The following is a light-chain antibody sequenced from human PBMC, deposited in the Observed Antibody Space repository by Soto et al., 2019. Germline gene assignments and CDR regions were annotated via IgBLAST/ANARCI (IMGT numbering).Light chain of an antibody. CDR3: QQYGSSPTYT. J-gene: IGKJ2*01. V-gene: IGKV3-20*01. Sequence: EIVLTQSPGTLSLSPGERATLSCRASQSVGSSYLSWYQQKPGQAPRLLIYGASSRSTGIPDRFSGSGSGTDFTLTISRLEPEDVAVYYCQQYGSSPTYTFGQGTKLEIK. CDR2: GAS. CDR1: QSVGSSY.